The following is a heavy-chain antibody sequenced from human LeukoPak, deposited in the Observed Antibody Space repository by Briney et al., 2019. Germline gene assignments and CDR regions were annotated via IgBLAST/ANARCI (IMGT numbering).Heavy chain of an antibody. CDR2: IYYSGST. V-gene: IGHV4-59*01. D-gene: IGHD2-15*01. CDR3: ARGSCSGGSCYNHVGHFDY. Sequence: SETLSLTCTVSGGSISSYYWNWIRHPPGKGLEWIGYIYYSGSTNYNPSLKRRVTISVDTSKNQFSLKLSSVTAADTAVYYCARGSCSGGSCYNHVGHFDYWGQGTLVTVSS. CDR1: GGSISSYY. J-gene: IGHJ4*02.